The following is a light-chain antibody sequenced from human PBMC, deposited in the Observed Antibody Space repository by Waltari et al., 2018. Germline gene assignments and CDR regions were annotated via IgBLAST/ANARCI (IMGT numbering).Light chain of an antibody. CDR1: QSVSSY. CDR2: DAS. CDR3: QQRSNWPPVMYT. V-gene: IGKV3-11*01. Sequence: EIVLTQFPATLSLSPGERATLSCRASQSVSSYLAWYQQKPGQAPRLLIYDASNRATGIPARFSGSGSGTDFTLTISSLEPEDFAVYYCQQRSNWPPVMYTFGQGTKLEIK. J-gene: IGKJ2*01.